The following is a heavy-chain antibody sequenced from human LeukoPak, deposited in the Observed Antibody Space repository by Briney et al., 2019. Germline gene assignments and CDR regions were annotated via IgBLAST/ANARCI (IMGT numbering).Heavy chain of an antibody. J-gene: IGHJ4*02. D-gene: IGHD5/OR15-5a*01. CDR3: GKGGVYIYLIES. V-gene: IGHV3-30*02. CDR2: IRYDGSNE. CDR1: GFTFSNFD. Sequence: TGGSLRLSCAASGFTFSNFDMHWVRQAPGKGLEWVAFIRYDGSNEYCADSVKGRFTVSRDSSKNTLYLHMNSLTAEDTAVYYCGKGGVYIYLIESGGQGPLVTVSS.